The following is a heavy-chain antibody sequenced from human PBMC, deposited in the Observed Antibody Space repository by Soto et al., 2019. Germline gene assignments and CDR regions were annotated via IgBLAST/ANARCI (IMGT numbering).Heavy chain of an antibody. J-gene: IGHJ6*02. CDR3: ARDGTGSVNYYYYGMDV. Sequence: GGSLRLSCAASGFTFSSYDMHWVRKATGKGLEWVSAIGTAGDTYYPGSVKGRFTISRENAKSSLYLQMNSLRAEDTAVYYCARDGTGSVNYYYYGMDVWGQGTTVTVSS. D-gene: IGHD6-19*01. V-gene: IGHV3-13*01. CDR2: IGTAGDT. CDR1: GFTFSSYD.